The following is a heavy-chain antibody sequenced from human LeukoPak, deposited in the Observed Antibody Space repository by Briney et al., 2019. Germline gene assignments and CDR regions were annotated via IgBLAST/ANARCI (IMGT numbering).Heavy chain of an antibody. CDR3: AKDRATGTALDY. V-gene: IGHV3-30*18. Sequence: PGGSLRLSCAASGFTFSSYEMNWVRQAPGKGLEWVAFISYDERNTNYADSVKGPFTISRDNSKNTLYLQMNSLRAEDTAVYYCAKDRATGTALDYWGQGTLVTVSS. CDR1: GFTFSSYE. D-gene: IGHD5-24*01. J-gene: IGHJ4*02. CDR2: ISYDERNT.